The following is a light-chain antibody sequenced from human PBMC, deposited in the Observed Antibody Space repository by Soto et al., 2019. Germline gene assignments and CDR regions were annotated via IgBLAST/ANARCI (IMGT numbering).Light chain of an antibody. V-gene: IGKV3-20*01. CDR1: QSISSSY. J-gene: IGKJ2*01. CDR3: QQYGSSSYT. CDR2: AAS. Sequence: EIVSTQSPGTLSLSPGERATLSCRASQSISSSYLAWYQQKPGQAPRLLIYAASSRATGIPDRFSGSGSGTDFTLTISRLEPEDFAVYYCQQYGSSSYTFGQRTQLEIK.